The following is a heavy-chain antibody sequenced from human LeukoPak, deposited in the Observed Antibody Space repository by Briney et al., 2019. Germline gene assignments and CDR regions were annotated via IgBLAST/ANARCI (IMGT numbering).Heavy chain of an antibody. V-gene: IGHV3-48*03. D-gene: IGHD4-17*01. J-gene: IGHJ3*02. CDR1: GFTFSSYE. CDR3: ARERENTGALDI. Sequence: PGGSLRLSCAASGFTFSSYEMNWVRQAPGKGLEWVSYISSSGSTIYYADSVKGRFTISRDNAKNSLYLQMNSLRAEDTAVYYCARERENTGALDIWGQGTVVTVSS. CDR2: ISSSGSTI.